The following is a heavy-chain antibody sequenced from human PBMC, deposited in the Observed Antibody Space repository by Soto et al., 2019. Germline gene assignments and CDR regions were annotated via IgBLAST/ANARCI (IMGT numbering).Heavy chain of an antibody. Sequence: ASVKVSCKASGYPFSGYYMHWVRQAPGRGPEWMGWVNPNNGDTHYVQKFQGRVTMTADTSISTGYMELIRLASDDTALYYCTSRPMWRQKLINDSGMDVWG. CDR3: TSRPMWRQKLINDSGMDV. V-gene: IGHV1-2*02. J-gene: IGHJ6*02. D-gene: IGHD6-13*01. CDR2: VNPNNGDT. CDR1: GYPFSGYY.